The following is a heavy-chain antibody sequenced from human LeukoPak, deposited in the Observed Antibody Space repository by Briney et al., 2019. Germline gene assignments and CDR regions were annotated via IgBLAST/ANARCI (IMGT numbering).Heavy chain of an antibody. Sequence: SVTVSCKASGGTFSSYAISWVRQAPGQGLEWMGRIIPILGIANYAQQFEGRVTITADNSTSPAYMELSILRSEDTVVYYCARDQVLEVLRGNYWGRGTLVTVSS. D-gene: IGHD3-3*01. V-gene: IGHV1-69*04. CDR3: ARDQVLEVLRGNY. CDR2: IIPILGIA. CDR1: GGTFSSYA. J-gene: IGHJ4*02.